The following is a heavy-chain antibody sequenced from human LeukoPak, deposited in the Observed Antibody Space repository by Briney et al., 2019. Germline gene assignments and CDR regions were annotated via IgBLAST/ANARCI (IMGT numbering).Heavy chain of an antibody. CDR2: TYYRSKWHD. CDR3: ARHLDGGPDY. J-gene: IGHJ4*02. Sequence: SQTLSLTCAISGDSVSSNSAVWLWIRQSPSRGLEWLGGTYYRSKWHDDYAVSVKSRMTINPETSKNQFSLHLNSVTPEDTAVYYCARHLDGGPDYWGQGTLVTVSS. V-gene: IGHV6-1*01. CDR1: GDSVSSNSAV. D-gene: IGHD3-16*01.